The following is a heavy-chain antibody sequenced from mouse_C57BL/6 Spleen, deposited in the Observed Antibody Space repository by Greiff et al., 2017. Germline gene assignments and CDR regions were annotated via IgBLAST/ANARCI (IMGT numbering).Heavy chain of an antibody. CDR2: INYDGSST. D-gene: IGHD1-1*01. J-gene: IGHJ4*01. V-gene: IGHV5-16*01. CDR1: GFTFSDYY. Sequence: EVKLVESEGGLVQPGSSMKLSCTASGFTFSDYYMAWVRQVPEKGLEWVANINYDGSSTYYLDSLKSRFIISRDNAKNILYLQMSSLKSEDTATYYCARGSYRGAMDYWGQGTSVTVSS. CDR3: ARGSYRGAMDY.